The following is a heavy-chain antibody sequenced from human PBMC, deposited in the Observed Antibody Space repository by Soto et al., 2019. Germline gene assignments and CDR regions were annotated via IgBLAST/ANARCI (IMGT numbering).Heavy chain of an antibody. CDR2: IIPIFGTA. CDR3: ASGYRDSSGYYFGY. Sequence: ASVKVSCKASGGTFSSYAISWVRQAPGQGLEWMGGIIPIFGTANYAQKFQGRVTITADKSTSTAYMELSSLRSEDTAVYYCASGYRDSSGYYFGYWGQGTLVTVS. J-gene: IGHJ4*02. V-gene: IGHV1-69*06. CDR1: GGTFSSYA. D-gene: IGHD3-22*01.